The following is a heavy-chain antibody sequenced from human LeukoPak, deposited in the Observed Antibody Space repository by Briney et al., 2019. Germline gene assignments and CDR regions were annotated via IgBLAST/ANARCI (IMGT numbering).Heavy chain of an antibody. V-gene: IGHV1-8*03. CDR3: ARGTKTTVISLLYYYYYMDV. CDR1: GYTFTSYD. Sequence: GASVKVSCKASGYTFTSYDINWVRQATGQGLEWMGWMNPNSGNTGYAQKFQGRVTITRNTSISTAYMELSSLRSEDTAVYYCARGTKTTVISLLYYYYYMDVWGKGTTVTVSS. CDR2: MNPNSGNT. J-gene: IGHJ6*03. D-gene: IGHD4-11*01.